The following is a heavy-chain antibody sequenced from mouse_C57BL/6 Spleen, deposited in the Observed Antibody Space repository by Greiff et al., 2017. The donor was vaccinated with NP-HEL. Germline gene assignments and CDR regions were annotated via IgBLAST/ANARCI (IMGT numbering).Heavy chain of an antibody. V-gene: IGHV1-80*01. D-gene: IGHD2-3*01. CDR1: GYAFSSYW. Sequence: VKLQESGAELVKPGASVKISCKASGYAFSSYWMNWVKQRPGKGLEWIGQIYPGDGDTNYNGKFKGKATLTADKSSSTAYMQLSSLTSEDSAVYFCARYPDGSYAMDYWGQGTSVTVSS. J-gene: IGHJ4*01. CDR3: ARYPDGSYAMDY. CDR2: IYPGDGDT.